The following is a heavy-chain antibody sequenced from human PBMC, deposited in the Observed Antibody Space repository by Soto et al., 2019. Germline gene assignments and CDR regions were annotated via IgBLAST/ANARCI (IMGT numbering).Heavy chain of an antibody. J-gene: IGHJ4*02. Sequence: GSLRLSCAASGFTFSSYAMSWVRQAPGKGLEWVSGISGSGGSTYYADSVKGRFTISRDNSKNTLYLQMDSLRAEDTAVYYCAKRPGYSSSWSYFDYWGQGTLVTVS. D-gene: IGHD6-13*01. V-gene: IGHV3-23*01. CDR1: GFTFSSYA. CDR2: ISGSGGST. CDR3: AKRPGYSSSWSYFDY.